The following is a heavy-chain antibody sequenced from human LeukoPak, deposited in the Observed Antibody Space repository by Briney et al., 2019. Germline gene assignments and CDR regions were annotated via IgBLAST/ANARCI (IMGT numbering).Heavy chain of an antibody. J-gene: IGHJ4*02. V-gene: IGHV3-23*01. CDR3: AKVGYSSSGTNYFDY. D-gene: IGHD6-13*01. CDR1: GFTFSSYA. Sequence: GGSLRFSCAASGFTFSSYAMSWVRQAPGKGLEWVSAISGSGGSTYYADSVKGRFTISRDNSKNTLYLQTNSLRAEDTAVYYCAKVGYSSSGTNYFDYWGQGTLVTVSS. CDR2: ISGSGGST.